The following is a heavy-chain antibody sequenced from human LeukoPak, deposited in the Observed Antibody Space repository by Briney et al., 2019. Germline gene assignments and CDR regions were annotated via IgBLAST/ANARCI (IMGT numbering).Heavy chain of an antibody. Sequence: GGSLRLPCAASGFTFSSYAMSWVRQAPGKGLEWVSAISGSGGSTYYADSVKGRFTISRDNSKNTLYLQMNSLRAEDTAVYYCAKASGIAARYYYYYFGMDVWGQGTTVTVSS. CDR1: GFTFSSYA. CDR2: ISGSGGST. V-gene: IGHV3-23*01. D-gene: IGHD6-6*01. CDR3: AKASGIAARYYYYYFGMDV. J-gene: IGHJ6*02.